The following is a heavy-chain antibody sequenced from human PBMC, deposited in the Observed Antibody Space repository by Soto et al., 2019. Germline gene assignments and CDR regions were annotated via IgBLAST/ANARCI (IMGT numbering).Heavy chain of an antibody. CDR2: ISASGGST. D-gene: IGHD1-26*01. V-gene: IGHV3-23*01. J-gene: IGHJ4*02. CDR3: AKLPLRDTTFDY. Sequence: GGSLRLSCAASGFTFSNYAMNWVRQAPGKGLEWVSGISASGGSTNYADSVKGRFTISRDNSKNTLYLQMNSLRAEDTAVYYCAKLPLRDTTFDYWGQGPLVTVSS. CDR1: GFTFSNYA.